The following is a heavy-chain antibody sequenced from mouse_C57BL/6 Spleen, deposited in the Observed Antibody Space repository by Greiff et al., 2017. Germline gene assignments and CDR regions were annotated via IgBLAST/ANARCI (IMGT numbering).Heavy chain of an antibody. CDR2: IHPNSGST. CDR1: GYTFTSYW. J-gene: IGHJ3*01. V-gene: IGHV1-64*01. D-gene: IGHD1-1*01. Sequence: QVQLQQPGAELVKPGASVKLSCKASGYTFTSYWMHWVKQRPGQGLEWIGMIHPNSGSTNYNEKFKSKSTLTVDKSSSTAYMQLSSLTSEDSAVYYCARWEIYYYGSRPYWGQGTLVTVSA. CDR3: ARWEIYYYGSRPY.